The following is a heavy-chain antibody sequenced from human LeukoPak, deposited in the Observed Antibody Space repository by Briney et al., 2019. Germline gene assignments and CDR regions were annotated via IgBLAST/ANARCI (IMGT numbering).Heavy chain of an antibody. Sequence: PSQTLSLTCTVSGVSISSGAYYWSWIRQSPGKGLEWIGYIHHGGSAYYNLSLRSRVTMSVDRSKNQISLRLTSVTPTDTAVYYCARRLVLQTFDYWGQGTLVTVSS. J-gene: IGHJ4*02. D-gene: IGHD3-16*02. CDR1: GVSISSGAYY. V-gene: IGHV4-30-2*06. CDR2: IHHGGSA. CDR3: ARRLVLQTFDY.